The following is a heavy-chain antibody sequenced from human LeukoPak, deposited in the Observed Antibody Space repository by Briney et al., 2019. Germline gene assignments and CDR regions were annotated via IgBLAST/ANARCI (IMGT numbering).Heavy chain of an antibody. Sequence: SETLSLTCTVSGRSISSGSYYWSWIRQPAGKGLEWIGRIYTSGSTNYNPSLKSRVTISVDTSKNQFSLKLSSVTAADTAVYYCARVIGAYGAFDIWGQGTMVTVSS. J-gene: IGHJ3*02. CDR3: ARVIGAYGAFDI. CDR2: IYTSGST. D-gene: IGHD1-26*01. V-gene: IGHV4-61*02. CDR1: GRSISSGSYY.